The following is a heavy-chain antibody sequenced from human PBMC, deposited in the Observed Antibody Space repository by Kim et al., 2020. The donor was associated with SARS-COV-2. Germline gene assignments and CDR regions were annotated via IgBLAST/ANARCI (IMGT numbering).Heavy chain of an antibody. CDR2: INTNTGNP. CDR3: ARTSQYYDFWSGYQGSRGDAFDF. V-gene: IGHV7-4-1*02. D-gene: IGHD3-3*01. CDR1: GYTFTSYA. Sequence: ASVKVSCKASGYTFTSYAMNWVRQAPGQGLEWMGWINTNTGNPTYAQGFTGRFVFSLDTSVSTAYLQISSLKAEDTAVYYCARTSQYYDFWSGYQGSRGDAFDFWGQGTMVTVSS. J-gene: IGHJ3*01.